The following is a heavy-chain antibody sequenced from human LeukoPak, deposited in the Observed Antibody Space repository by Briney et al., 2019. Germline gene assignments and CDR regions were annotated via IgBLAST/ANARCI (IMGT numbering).Heavy chain of an antibody. J-gene: IGHJ4*01. CDR2: ISYDGSNK. CDR1: GFTFSSYA. D-gene: IGHD2-15*01. V-gene: IGHV3-30-3*01. Sequence: GRSLRLSCAASGFTFSSYAMHWVRQAPGKGLEWVAVISYDGSNKYYADSVKGRFTISRDNSKNTLYLQMNSLRAEDTAVYYCARGVVATFFDYWGQGTLVTVSS. CDR3: ARGVVATFFDY.